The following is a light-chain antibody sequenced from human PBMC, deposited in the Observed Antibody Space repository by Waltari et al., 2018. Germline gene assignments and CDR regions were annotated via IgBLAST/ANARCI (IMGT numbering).Light chain of an antibody. CDR2: LGS. V-gene: IGKV2-28*01. Sequence: DIVMTQSPLSLPVTPGEPASISCRSSQSLLHSDGYNYLDWYLQKPGQSPQLLIYLGSTRASGVPDRFSGSGSGTDFTLKISRVEAEDVGLYYCMQALQTLITFGQGTRLEIK. J-gene: IGKJ5*01. CDR1: QSLLHSDGYNY. CDR3: MQALQTLIT.